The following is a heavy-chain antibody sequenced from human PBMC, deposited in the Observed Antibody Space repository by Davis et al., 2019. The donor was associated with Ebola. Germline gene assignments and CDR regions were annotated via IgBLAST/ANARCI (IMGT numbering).Heavy chain of an antibody. D-gene: IGHD5-12*01. CDR1: GFSISSGYY. J-gene: IGHJ4*02. CDR3: ARLGIVATF. CDR2: FYSGGST. Sequence: PSETLSLTCAVSGFSISSGYYWGWIRQPPEKGLEWIGSFYSGGSTYYTPSLKSRVTISVDTSRNQFSLEVNSVTAADTAVYYCARLGIVATFWGQGTLVTVSS. V-gene: IGHV4-38-2*01.